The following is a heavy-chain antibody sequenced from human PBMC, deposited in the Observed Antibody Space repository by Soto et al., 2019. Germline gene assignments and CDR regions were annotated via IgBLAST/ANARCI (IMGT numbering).Heavy chain of an antibody. CDR2: IYYSGST. D-gene: IGHD5-18*01. CDR3: ARLRGYSYGHFDY. J-gene: IGHJ4*02. V-gene: IGHV4-39*01. CDR1: GGSISSSSYY. Sequence: SETLSLTCTVSGGSISSSSYYWGWIRQPPGKGLEWIGSIYYSGSTYYNPSLKSRVTISVDTSKNQFSLKLSSVTAADTAVYYCARLRGYSYGHFDYWGQGTLVT.